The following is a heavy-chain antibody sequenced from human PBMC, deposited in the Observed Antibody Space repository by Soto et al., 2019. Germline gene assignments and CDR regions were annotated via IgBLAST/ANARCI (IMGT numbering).Heavy chain of an antibody. J-gene: IGHJ4*02. Sequence: EVQLVESGGGLAQPGGSLRLSCVASGFTFTTYWMSWVRQAPGKGLEWVANIRQDGGAQYYVDSVKGRFTISRDNAKNSVYLKMDRLRAEDTAVYYCVRGGHGSGSYLGAYWGQGILVTVSS. CDR1: GFTFTTYW. CDR3: VRGGHGSGSYLGAY. CDR2: IRQDGGAQ. V-gene: IGHV3-7*03. D-gene: IGHD3-10*01.